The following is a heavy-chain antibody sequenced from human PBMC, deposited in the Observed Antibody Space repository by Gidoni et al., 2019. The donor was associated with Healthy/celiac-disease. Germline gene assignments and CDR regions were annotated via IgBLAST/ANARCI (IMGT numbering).Heavy chain of an antibody. V-gene: IGHV1-2*02. CDR2: INPNSGGT. D-gene: IGHD3-22*01. CDR1: GYTFTGYY. J-gene: IGHJ3*02. CDR3: ARARDPFKTYYYDSSGYLDAFDI. Sequence: QVQLVQSGAEVKKPGASVKVSCKASGYTFTGYYMHWVRQAPGQGLEWMGWINPNSGGTNYAQKFQGRVTMTRDTSISTAYMELSRLRSDDTAVYYCARARDPFKTYYYDSSGYLDAFDIWGQGTMVTVSS.